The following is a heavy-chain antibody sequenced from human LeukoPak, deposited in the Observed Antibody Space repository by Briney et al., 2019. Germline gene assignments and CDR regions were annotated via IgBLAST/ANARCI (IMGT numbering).Heavy chain of an antibody. CDR2: INHSGST. CDR1: GGSFSGYY. CDR3: ARSPYGARRGV. V-gene: IGHV4-34*01. D-gene: IGHD4-17*01. Sequence: PSETLSLTCAVYGGSFSGYYWSWIRQPPGKGLEWIGEINHSGSTNYNPSLKSRVTISVDTSKNQFSLKLSSVTAADTAVYYCARSPYGARRGVWGKGTTVTVSS. J-gene: IGHJ6*04.